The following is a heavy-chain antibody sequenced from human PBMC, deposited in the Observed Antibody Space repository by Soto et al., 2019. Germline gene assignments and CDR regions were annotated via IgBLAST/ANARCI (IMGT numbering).Heavy chain of an antibody. V-gene: IGHV3-53*04. D-gene: IGHD1-1*01. Sequence: GSLRLSCAASGFTVSSNYMSWVRQAPGKGLEWVSVIYSGGSTYYADSVKGRFTISRHNSKNTLYLQMNSLRAEDTAVYNWNDAPGDRPFDPWGQGTLVTVSS. CDR1: GFTVSSNY. CDR2: IYSGGST. CDR3: NDAPGDRPFDP. J-gene: IGHJ5*02.